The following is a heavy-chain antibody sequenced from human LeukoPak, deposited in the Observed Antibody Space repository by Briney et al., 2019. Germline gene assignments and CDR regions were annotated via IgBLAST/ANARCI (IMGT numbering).Heavy chain of an antibody. CDR3: AREYTLYRSGWFLDY. V-gene: IGHV4-39*07. J-gene: IGHJ4*02. D-gene: IGHD6-19*01. Sequence: PSETLSLTCTVSGDSSHNNIYYWGWIRQPPGKGLEWIGSIDYSGSTYYNPSLKSRATISIDASKNQFSLKLSSVTAADMAVYYCAREYTLYRSGWFLDYWGQGTVVTVSS. CDR2: IDYSGST. CDR1: GDSSHNNIYY.